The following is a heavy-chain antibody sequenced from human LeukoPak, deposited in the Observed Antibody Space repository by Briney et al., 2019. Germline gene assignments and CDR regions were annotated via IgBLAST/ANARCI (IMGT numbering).Heavy chain of an antibody. CDR2: VDREDGET. D-gene: IGHD6-13*01. V-gene: IGHV1-69-2*01. J-gene: IGHJ3*02. CDR1: GYTFTDYY. Sequence: ASVKVSCKVSGYTFTDYYMHWVQQAPGKGLEWMGLVDREDGETIYAEKFQGRVTITADTSTDTAYMELSSLRSEDTAVYYCATVPAAGNKAFDIWGQGTMVTVSS. CDR3: ATVPAAGNKAFDI.